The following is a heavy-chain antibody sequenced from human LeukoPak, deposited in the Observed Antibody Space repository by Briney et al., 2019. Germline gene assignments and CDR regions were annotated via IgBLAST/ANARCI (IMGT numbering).Heavy chain of an antibody. D-gene: IGHD2/OR15-2a*01. J-gene: IGHJ6*03. Sequence: SETLSLTCTVSGGSISSSSYYWDWIRQTPGKGLEWIGSIYYSGGTYYNPSLKSRVTISVDTSKNQFSLKLSSVTAADTAVYYCAKIGNYYYYYYMDVWVKGTTVSVSS. CDR2: IYYSGGT. CDR1: GGSISSSSYY. CDR3: AKIGNYYYYYYMDV. V-gene: IGHV4-39*01.